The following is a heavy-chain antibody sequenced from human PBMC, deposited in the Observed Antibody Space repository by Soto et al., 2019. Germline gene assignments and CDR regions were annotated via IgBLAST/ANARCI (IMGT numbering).Heavy chain of an antibody. CDR1: GGSFSGYY. CDR2: INHSGST. V-gene: IGHV4-34*01. Sequence: PSETLSLTCAVYGGSFSGYYWSWIRQPPGKGLEWIGEINHSGSTNYNPSLKSRVTISVDTSKNQFSLKLSSVTAADTAVYYCARFTPSYDLARYYYYYGMDVWGQGTTVTV. CDR3: ARFTPSYDLARYYYYYGMDV. J-gene: IGHJ6*02. D-gene: IGHD3-3*01.